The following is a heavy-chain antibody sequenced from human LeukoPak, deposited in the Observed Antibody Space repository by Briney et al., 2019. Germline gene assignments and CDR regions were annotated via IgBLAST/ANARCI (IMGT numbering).Heavy chain of an antibody. CDR1: GGTFISYA. V-gene: IGHV1-69*13. J-gene: IGHJ4*02. CDR3: ARDRGDQDGSGSYMPFDY. Sequence: ASVKVSCKASGGTFISYAISWVRQAPGQGLEWMGGIIPIFGTANYAQKFQGRVTITADESTSTAYMELSSLRSEDTAVYYCARDRGDQDGSGSYMPFDYWGQGTLVTVSS. D-gene: IGHD3-10*01. CDR2: IIPIFGTA.